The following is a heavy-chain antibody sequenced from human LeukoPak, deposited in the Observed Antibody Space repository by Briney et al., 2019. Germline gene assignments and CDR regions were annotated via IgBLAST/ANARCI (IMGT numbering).Heavy chain of an antibody. CDR3: AREFGLSSGWFDY. J-gene: IGHJ5*01. CDR1: GGSISSYY. Sequence: SETLSLTCTVSGGSISSYYWSWIRQSPGTGLEWIGFIHYSGRTNYNPSLKSRVSMSVDTSKNQFSLKVNSVTAADTAVYYCAREFGLSSGWFDYWGQGTLVTVSS. V-gene: IGHV4-59*12. CDR2: IHYSGRT. D-gene: IGHD6-25*01.